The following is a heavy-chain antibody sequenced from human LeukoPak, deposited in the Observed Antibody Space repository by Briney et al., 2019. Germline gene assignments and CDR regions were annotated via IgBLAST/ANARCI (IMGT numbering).Heavy chain of an antibody. D-gene: IGHD3-22*01. CDR3: ARVLGWYYDSSDYSRAFDY. CDR1: GYTFTDSY. Sequence: ASVKVSCKASGYTFTDSYIHWVRQAPGQGLEWMGIITPSGGSTTYAQKFQDRLSMTRDMSTITVYMELSSLRSEDTAVYYCARVLGWYYDSSDYSRAFDYWGQGTLVTVSS. V-gene: IGHV1-46*01. CDR2: ITPSGGST. J-gene: IGHJ4*02.